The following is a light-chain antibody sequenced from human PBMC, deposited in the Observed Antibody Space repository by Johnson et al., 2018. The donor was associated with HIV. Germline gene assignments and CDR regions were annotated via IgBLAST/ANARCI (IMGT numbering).Light chain of an antibody. CDR1: SSNIGNNY. CDR3: GTWDSSLNTFV. Sequence: QSVLTQPPSVSAAPGQKVTISCSGSSSNIGNNYVSWYQQLPGTAPKLLIYDNNKRPSGTPDRFSGSKSGTSATLGITGLQTGDEADYYCGTWDSSLNTFVFGSGTKVTAL. CDR2: DNN. J-gene: IGLJ1*01. V-gene: IGLV1-51*01.